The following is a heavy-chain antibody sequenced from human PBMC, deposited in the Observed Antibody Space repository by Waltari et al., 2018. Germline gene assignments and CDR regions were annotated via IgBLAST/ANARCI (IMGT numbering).Heavy chain of an antibody. CDR3: ARDRGRGLYLDT. J-gene: IGHJ4*02. V-gene: IGHV4-4*02. D-gene: IGHD1-26*01. CDR2: VRGDGKS. Sequence: QLQLQESGPGLVKPSGTLSLTCDVSGDSMSRTDCWSWVRQSPQRGLEWVGQVRGDGKSNYNPSFASRVTISLDTSKNQFSLNLNFATAADTAMYYCARDRGRGLYLDTWGPGTPVTVSP. CDR1: GDSMSRTDC.